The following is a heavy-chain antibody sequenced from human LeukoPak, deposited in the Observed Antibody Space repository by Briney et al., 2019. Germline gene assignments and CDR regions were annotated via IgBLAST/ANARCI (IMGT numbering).Heavy chain of an antibody. J-gene: IGHJ6*03. Sequence: PSQTLSLTCTVSGGSISSGSYDWGWIRQPPGKGLEWIGSIYYSGSTYYNPSPKSRVTISVDTSKTQFSLKLSSVTAADTAVYYCAIDGDGSGRNRGAANWYYMDVWGKGTTVTVSS. CDR1: GGSISSGSYD. CDR3: AIDGDGSGRNRGAANWYYMDV. CDR2: IYYSGST. V-gene: IGHV4-39*01. D-gene: IGHD3-10*01.